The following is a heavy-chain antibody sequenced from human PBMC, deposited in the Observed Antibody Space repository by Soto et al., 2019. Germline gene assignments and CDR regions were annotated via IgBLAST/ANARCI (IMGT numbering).Heavy chain of an antibody. Sequence: SVEVCCKASGCTFSSYTISWVRQAPGQGLEWMGRIIPILGIANYAQKFQGRVTITADKSTSTAYMELSSLRSEDTAVYYCARAPYYYGSGSPFDYWGQGTLVTVSS. CDR1: GCTFSSYT. CDR3: ARAPYYYGSGSPFDY. V-gene: IGHV1-69*02. CDR2: IIPILGIA. J-gene: IGHJ4*02. D-gene: IGHD3-10*01.